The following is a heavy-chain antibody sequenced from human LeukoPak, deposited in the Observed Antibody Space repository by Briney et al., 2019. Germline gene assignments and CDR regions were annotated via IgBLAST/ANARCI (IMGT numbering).Heavy chain of an antibody. CDR3: AREGAQSYGDSYYFDY. J-gene: IGHJ4*02. CDR2: IYTSGST. V-gene: IGHV4-4*07. D-gene: IGHD4-17*01. CDR1: GGSISSYY. Sequence: PSETLSLTCTVSGGSISSYYWSWIRQPAGKGLEWIGRIYTSGSTNYNPSLKSRVTISVDTSKNQFSLKLSSVTAADTAVYYCAREGAQSYGDSYYFDYWGQGTLVTVSS.